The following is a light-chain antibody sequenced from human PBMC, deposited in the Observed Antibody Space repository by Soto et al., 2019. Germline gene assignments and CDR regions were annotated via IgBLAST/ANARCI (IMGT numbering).Light chain of an antibody. V-gene: IGKV1-5*01. Sequence: DIQMTQSPSTLSAFVGDRVTITCRASQTISNWLAWYQQKPGKAPKLLIYDVSTLKSGVPSRFGGSGFGTEFTLTISSLQPDDFATYYCQQYKSRGTFGQGTKVDIK. CDR2: DVS. CDR3: QQYKSRGT. J-gene: IGKJ1*01. CDR1: QTISNW.